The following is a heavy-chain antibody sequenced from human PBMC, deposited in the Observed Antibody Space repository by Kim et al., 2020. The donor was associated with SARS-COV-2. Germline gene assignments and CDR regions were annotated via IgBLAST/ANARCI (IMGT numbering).Heavy chain of an antibody. J-gene: IGHJ4*02. V-gene: IGHV4-31*03. D-gene: IGHD6-13*01. Sequence: SETLSLTCTVSGGSISSGGYYWSWIRQHPGKGLEWIGYIYYSGSTYYNPSLKSRVTISVDTSKNQFSLKLSSVTAADTAVYYCARVGYSSKPFDYWGQGTLVTVSS. CDR1: GGSISSGGYY. CDR2: IYYSGST. CDR3: ARVGYSSKPFDY.